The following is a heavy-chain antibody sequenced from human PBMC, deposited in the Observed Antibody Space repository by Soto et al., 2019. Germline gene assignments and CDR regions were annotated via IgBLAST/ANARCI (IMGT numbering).Heavy chain of an antibody. J-gene: IGHJ4*02. CDR3: ARGVGTTSSAFDD. D-gene: IGHD1-26*01. V-gene: IGHV3-33*01. Sequence: QVQLVESGGGVVQPGRSLRLSCAASGFTFSNYAMHWVRQAPGKGLDWMAFLWYDGSNKYYADSVKGRFTISRDNSKNTLYLQMNSLRAEDTAMYYCARGVGTTSSAFDDWGQGTLDTVSS. CDR1: GFTFSNYA. CDR2: LWYDGSNK.